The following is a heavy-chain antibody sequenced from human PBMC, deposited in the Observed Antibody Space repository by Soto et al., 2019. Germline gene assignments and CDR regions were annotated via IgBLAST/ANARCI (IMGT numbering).Heavy chain of an antibody. V-gene: IGHV1-18*01. Sequence: ASVKVSCKASGYSFSSYGISWVRQAPGQGLEWMGWISAYNGNTNYAQKFQGRVTMTTDTSTNTAYMDLRSLRSDDTAVYYCAKDSEVGSHYRIRDRKDDYWGQGTLVTVSS. CDR2: ISAYNGNT. D-gene: IGHD1-26*01. CDR1: GYSFSSYG. CDR3: AKDSEVGSHYRIRDRKDDY. J-gene: IGHJ4*02.